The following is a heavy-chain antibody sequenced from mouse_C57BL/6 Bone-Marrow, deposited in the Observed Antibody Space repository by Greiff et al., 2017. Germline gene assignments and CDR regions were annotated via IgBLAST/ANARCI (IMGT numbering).Heavy chain of an antibody. CDR1: GYSITSGYY. Sequence: EVQRVESGPGLVKPSQSLSLTCSVTGYSITSGYYWNWIRQFPGNKLEWMGYISYDGSNNYNPSLKNRISITRDTTKNQFFLNLNSVTTEDTATYYCARRYDGYYVYFDYWGQGTTLTVSS. D-gene: IGHD2-3*01. V-gene: IGHV3-6*01. J-gene: IGHJ2*01. CDR3: ARRYDGYYVYFDY. CDR2: ISYDGSN.